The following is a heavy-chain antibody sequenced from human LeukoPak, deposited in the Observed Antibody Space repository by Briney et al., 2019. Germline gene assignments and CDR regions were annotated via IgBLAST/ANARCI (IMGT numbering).Heavy chain of an antibody. CDR2: ISSSGSTI. J-gene: IGHJ4*02. CDR1: GFTFSNYW. D-gene: IGHD6-13*01. V-gene: IGHV3-48*04. CDR3: ARDPAAAGPDGRGY. Sequence: GGSLRLSCAASGFTFSNYWMGWVRQAPGKGLEWVSYISSSGSTIYYADSVKGRFTISRDNAKNSLYLQVNSLRAEDTAVYYCARDPAAAGPDGRGYWGQGTLVTVSS.